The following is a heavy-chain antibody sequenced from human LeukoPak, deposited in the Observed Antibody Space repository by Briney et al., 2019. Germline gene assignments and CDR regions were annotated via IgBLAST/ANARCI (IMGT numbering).Heavy chain of an antibody. D-gene: IGHD4-23*01. CDR2: IKQDASQ. V-gene: IGHV3-7*01. J-gene: IGHJ4*02. CDR3: ARGPDFGGRLDYFDY. CDR1: GFTFSRHW. Sequence: GGSLRLSCAASGFTFSRHWMGWVRQAPGKGLEWVANIKQDASQYYVDSVRGRFIISRDNAKNSLSLQMNSLRLEDTAVYYCARGPDFGGRLDYFDYWGQGTLVTVSS.